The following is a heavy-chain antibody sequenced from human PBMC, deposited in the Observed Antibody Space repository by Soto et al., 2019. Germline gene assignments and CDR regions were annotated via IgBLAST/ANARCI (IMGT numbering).Heavy chain of an antibody. V-gene: IGHV3-23*01. CDR2: ISGSGFKK. D-gene: IGHD1-26*01. CDR1: GFIFRSYA. CDR3: AKNQGVELVPLATVDWFDP. J-gene: IGHJ5*02. Sequence: GGSLRLSCVASGFIFRSYAMSWVRQAPGKGLEWVSSISGSGFKKYYADSVKGRFTISRDNSKSTVYLELNNLSAEDTAVYHCAKNQGVELVPLATVDWFDPWGQGSVVTVSS.